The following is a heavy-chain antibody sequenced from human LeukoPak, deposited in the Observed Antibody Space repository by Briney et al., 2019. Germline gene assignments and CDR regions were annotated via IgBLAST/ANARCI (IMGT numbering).Heavy chain of an antibody. Sequence: ASVKVSCKASGYTFTTYGINWVRQAPGQGLEWMGWISAYNGNTNYAQKRQGRVTMTTDTSTSTAYMELRTLRSDDTAVYYCARGDTAVPRDWFDTRGQGTLVTVSS. D-gene: IGHD5-18*01. CDR1: GYTFTTYG. V-gene: IGHV1-18*01. CDR2: ISAYNGNT. J-gene: IGHJ5*02. CDR3: ARGDTAVPRDWFDT.